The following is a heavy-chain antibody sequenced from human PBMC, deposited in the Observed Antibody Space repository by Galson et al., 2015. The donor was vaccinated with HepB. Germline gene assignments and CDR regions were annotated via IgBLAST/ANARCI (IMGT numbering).Heavy chain of an antibody. Sequence: SLRLSCAASGFTFSGSAMHWVRQASGKGLEWVGRIRSKANSYATAYAASVKGRFTISRDDSKNTAYLQMNSLKTEDTAVYYCTRIAYDSSDLRDWGQGTLVTVSS. CDR3: TRIAYDSSDLRD. J-gene: IGHJ4*02. CDR2: IRSKANSYAT. D-gene: IGHD3-22*01. CDR1: GFTFSGSA. V-gene: IGHV3-73*01.